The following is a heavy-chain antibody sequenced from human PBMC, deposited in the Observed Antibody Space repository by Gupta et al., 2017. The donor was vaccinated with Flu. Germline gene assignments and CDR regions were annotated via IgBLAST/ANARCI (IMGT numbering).Heavy chain of an antibody. CDR3: ARDLSDSSSWFDAFDI. CDR2: IKQDGSEK. V-gene: IGHV3-7*04. J-gene: IGHJ3*02. CDR1: GFTFSSYW. D-gene: IGHD6-13*01. Sequence: EVQLVESGGGLVQPGGSLRLSCAASGFTFSSYWMSWVRQAPGKGLEWVANIKQDGSEKYYVDSVKGRFTISRDNAKNSLYLQMNSLRAEDTAVYYCARDLSDSSSWFDAFDIWGQGTMVTVSS.